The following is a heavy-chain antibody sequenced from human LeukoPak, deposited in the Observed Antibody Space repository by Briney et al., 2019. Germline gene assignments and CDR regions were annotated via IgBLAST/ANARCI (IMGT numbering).Heavy chain of an antibody. CDR3: ARADRFHGGPYLIGP. J-gene: IGHJ5*02. Sequence: GASVKVSCKTSGYSFTDYYMHWVRQAPGQGLEWMGWINPNGGGTSSAQKFQGRVTMTRDTSITTVYMEVSWLTSDDTAIYYCARADRFHGGPYLIGPWGQGTLVTVSS. CDR2: INPNGGGT. D-gene: IGHD2-21*01. CDR1: GYSFTDYY. V-gene: IGHV1-2*02.